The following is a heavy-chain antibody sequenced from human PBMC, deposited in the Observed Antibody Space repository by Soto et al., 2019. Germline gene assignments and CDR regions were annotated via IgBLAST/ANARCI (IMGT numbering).Heavy chain of an antibody. CDR1: GGSISSGDYY. CDR3: ARDRSSGYVIGFDY. V-gene: IGHV4-30-4*01. Sequence: PSETLSLTCTVSGGSISSGDYYWSWIRQPPGKGLEWIGYIYYSGSTYYNPSLKSRVTISVDTSKNQFSLKLSSVTAADTAVYYCARDRSSGYVIGFDYWGQGTLVTVPS. CDR2: IYYSGST. D-gene: IGHD5-12*01. J-gene: IGHJ4*02.